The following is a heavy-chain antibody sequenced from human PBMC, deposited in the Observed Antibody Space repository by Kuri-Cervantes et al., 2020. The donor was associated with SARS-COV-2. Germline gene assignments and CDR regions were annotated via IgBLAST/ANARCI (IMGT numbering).Heavy chain of an antibody. Sequence: GGSLRLSCAASGFTVSSNYMSWVRQAPGKGLEWVSVIYSGGSTYYADSVKGRFTISRDNSKNTLYLQMNSLRAKDTAVYYCARDHTITGTTFDWGQGTLVTVSS. CDR3: ARDHTITGTTFD. CDR2: IYSGGST. CDR1: GFTVSSNY. V-gene: IGHV3-53*01. J-gene: IGHJ4*02. D-gene: IGHD1-20*01.